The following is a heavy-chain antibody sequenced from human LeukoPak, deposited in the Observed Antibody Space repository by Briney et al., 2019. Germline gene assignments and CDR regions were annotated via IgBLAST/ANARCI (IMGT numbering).Heavy chain of an antibody. CDR1: GFTFSNAW. J-gene: IGHJ4*02. V-gene: IGHV3-15*01. D-gene: IGHD3-10*01. Sequence: TGGSLRLSCAASGFTFSNAWMSWVRQAPGKGLEWVGRIKSKTDGGTTDYAAPVKGRFTISRDDSKNTLYLQMNSLKTEDTAVYYCTTTFTYYYGSGSPYWGQGTLVTASS. CDR3: TTTFTYYYGSGSPY. CDR2: IKSKTDGGTT.